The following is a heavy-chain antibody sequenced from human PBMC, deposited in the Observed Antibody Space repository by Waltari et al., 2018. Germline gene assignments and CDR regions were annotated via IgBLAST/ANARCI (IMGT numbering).Heavy chain of an antibody. CDR2: LSYNGAT. CDR3: ATYIGASLGTAAFDV. CDR1: VVPITTNRHY. D-gene: IGHD5-12*01. J-gene: IGHJ3*01. Sequence: QLQLQESGPGLVKPSETLSLTCSVSVVPITTNRHYWGWIRQPPGQGLEWIGTLSYNGATYSSPSLRSRVTIFRDTSKNQLSLKLGSVTAADTAFYYCATYIGASLGTAAFDVWGQGTMVTVSS. V-gene: IGHV4-39*01.